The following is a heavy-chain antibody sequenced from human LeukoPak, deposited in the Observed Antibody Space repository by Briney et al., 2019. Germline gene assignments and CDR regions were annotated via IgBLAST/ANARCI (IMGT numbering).Heavy chain of an antibody. CDR2: ISAYNGNT. CDR3: ARDLRRPGPMVMYYYYGMDV. Sequence: GASVKVSCKASGYTFTSYGISWVRQAPRQGLEWMGWISAYNGNTNYAQKLQGRVTMTADTSTSTAYMELRSLRSDDTAVYYCARDLRRPGPMVMYYYYGMDVWGQGTTVTVSS. J-gene: IGHJ6*02. CDR1: GYTFTSYG. V-gene: IGHV1-18*01. D-gene: IGHD5-18*01.